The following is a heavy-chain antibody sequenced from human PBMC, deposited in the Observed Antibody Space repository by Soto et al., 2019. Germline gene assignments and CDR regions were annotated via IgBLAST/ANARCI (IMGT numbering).Heavy chain of an antibody. CDR3: AEIPLRNNGIY. J-gene: IGHJ4*02. CDR1: GFTFSSYA. CDR2: ISGSGGST. D-gene: IGHD3-3*01. V-gene: IGHV3-23*01. Sequence: GGSLRLSCAASGFTFSSYAMSWVRQAPGKGLEWVSAISGSGGSTYYADSVKGRFTISRDNSKNTLYLQMNSLRAEDTAVYYCAEIPLRNNGIYWGQGTLVTVSS.